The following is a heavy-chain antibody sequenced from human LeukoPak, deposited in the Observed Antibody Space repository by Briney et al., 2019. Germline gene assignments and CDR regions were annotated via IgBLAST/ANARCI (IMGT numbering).Heavy chain of an antibody. CDR1: GYTFTGYY. CDR3: ARISKISTSDSSSWYTDAFDI. Sequence: ASVKVSCKASGYTFTGYYMHWVRQAPGQGLEWMGWINPNSGGTNYAQKFQGRVTVTRDTSISTAYMELSRLRSDDTAVYYCARISKISTSDSSSWYTDAFDIWGQGTMVTVSS. V-gene: IGHV1-2*02. J-gene: IGHJ3*02. CDR2: INPNSGGT. D-gene: IGHD6-13*01.